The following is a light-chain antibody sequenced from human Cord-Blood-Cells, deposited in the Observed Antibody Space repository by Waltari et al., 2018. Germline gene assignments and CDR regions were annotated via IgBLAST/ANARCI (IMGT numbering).Light chain of an antibody. Sequence: QSALTQPASVSGSPGQSITISCTGTSSDVGGYNSVPWYQQHPGKAPKLMIYDVSKRPSGVSHRFSGSKSGNTASLTISGLQAEDEADYYCSSYTSSSTWVFGGGTKLTVL. CDR1: SSDVGGYNS. CDR2: DVS. V-gene: IGLV2-14*01. CDR3: SSYTSSSTWV. J-gene: IGLJ3*02.